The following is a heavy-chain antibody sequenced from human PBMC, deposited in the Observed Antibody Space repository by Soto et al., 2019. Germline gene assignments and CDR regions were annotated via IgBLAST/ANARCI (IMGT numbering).Heavy chain of an antibody. J-gene: IGHJ6*04. Sequence: PGECLKFSCKGCGYIFTSYWNGWVRQMPGKGLEWMGIIYPGDSDTRYSPSFQGQITISADKSISTAYLQRSTLKASDTAMYYCVGSAATKVLYYYYGMDVWGKGTTVTVSS. V-gene: IGHV5-51*01. CDR3: VGSAATKVLYYYYGMDV. D-gene: IGHD1-26*01. CDR1: GYIFTSYW. CDR2: IYPGDSDT.